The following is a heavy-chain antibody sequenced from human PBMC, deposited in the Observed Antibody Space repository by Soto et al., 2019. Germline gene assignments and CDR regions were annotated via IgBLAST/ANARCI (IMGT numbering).Heavy chain of an antibody. V-gene: IGHV3-48*02. CDR2: ISSSSSTI. CDR3: ARDQLFRYYFDY. D-gene: IGHD2-21*01. J-gene: IGHJ4*02. Sequence: PGGSLRLSCAASGFTFSSYSMNWVRQAPGKGLEWVSYISSSSSTICYADSVKGRFTISRDNAKNSLYLQMNRLRDEDTAVYYCARDQLFRYYFDYWGQGTLVTVSS. CDR1: GFTFSSYS.